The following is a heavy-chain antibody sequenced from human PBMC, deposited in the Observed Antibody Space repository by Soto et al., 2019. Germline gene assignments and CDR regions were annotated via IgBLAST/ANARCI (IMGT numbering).Heavy chain of an antibody. J-gene: IGHJ4*02. V-gene: IGHV3-49*03. CDR1: GFTFGDYA. Sequence: PGGSLRLSCTASGFTFGDYAMSWFRQAPGKGLEWVGFIRSKAYGGTTEYAAPVKGRFTISRDDSKSIAYLQMNSLKTEDTAVYYCTRVGGSYSTYYFDYWGQGTLVTVSS. CDR2: IRSKAYGGTT. CDR3: TRVGGSYSTYYFDY. D-gene: IGHD1-26*01.